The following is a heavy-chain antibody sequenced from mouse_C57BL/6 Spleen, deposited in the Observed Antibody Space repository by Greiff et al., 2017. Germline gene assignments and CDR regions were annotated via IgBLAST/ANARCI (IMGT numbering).Heavy chain of an antibody. V-gene: IGHV1-69*01. Sequence: QVQLQQPGAELVMPGASVKLSCKASGYTFTSYWMHWVKQRPGQGLEWIGEIDPSDSYTNYNQKFKGKSTLTVDKSSSTAYMQLSSLTSEDSAVYYCAQGAYYSNYETMDYWGQGTSVTVSS. CDR2: IDPSDSYT. CDR1: GYTFTSYW. CDR3: AQGAYYSNYETMDY. J-gene: IGHJ4*01. D-gene: IGHD2-5*01.